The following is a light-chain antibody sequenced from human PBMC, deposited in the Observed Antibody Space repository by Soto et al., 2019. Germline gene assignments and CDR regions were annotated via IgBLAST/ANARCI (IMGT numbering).Light chain of an antibody. Sequence: DIHMTHSPSSLSASVADRVTITCRASQSIRRSLNWYQQKPGKAPKLLIYAASSLQSGVPSRFSGSGYGKDFTLTITSLQSEDFAIYYCQQSYSSPRTFGQGNKVEIX. V-gene: IGKV1-39*01. CDR2: AAS. J-gene: IGKJ1*01. CDR1: QSIRRS. CDR3: QQSYSSPRT.